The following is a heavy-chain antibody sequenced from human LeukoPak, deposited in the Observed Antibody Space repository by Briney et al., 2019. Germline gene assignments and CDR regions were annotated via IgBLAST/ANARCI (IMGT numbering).Heavy chain of an antibody. Sequence: AEPLSLPCTVSGGPLRGYYWSWIRQPPGKGPECIGYIYHSGSTNYNPSLKSRVTISIDTSKNQFSLRLSSVTAADTAVYYCARYTAMVPFDYWGQGTLVTVSS. CDR2: IYHSGST. CDR1: GGPLRGYY. CDR3: ARYTAMVPFDY. J-gene: IGHJ4*02. D-gene: IGHD5-18*01. V-gene: IGHV4-59*01.